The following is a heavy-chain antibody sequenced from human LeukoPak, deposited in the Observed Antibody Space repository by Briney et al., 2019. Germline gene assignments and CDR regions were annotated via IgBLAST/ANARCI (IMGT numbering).Heavy chain of an antibody. V-gene: IGHV1-8*01. D-gene: IGHD3-3*01. Sequence: ASVKVSCKASGYTFTSYDINWVRQATGQGLEWMGWMNPNSGNTGYAQKSQGRVTMTRNTSISTAYMELSSLRSEDTAVYYCARVSSVAYYDFWSGYYSGPHPYYYYGMDVWGQGTTVTVSS. J-gene: IGHJ6*02. CDR1: GYTFTSYD. CDR2: MNPNSGNT. CDR3: ARVSSVAYYDFWSGYYSGPHPYYYYGMDV.